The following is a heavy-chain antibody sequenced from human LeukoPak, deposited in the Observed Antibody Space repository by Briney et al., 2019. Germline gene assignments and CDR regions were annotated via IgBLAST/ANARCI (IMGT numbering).Heavy chain of an antibody. J-gene: IGHJ4*02. Sequence: GESLKISCKGSGYSFTSYWIGWVRQLPGKGLEWLGIIYPGDSDTRYSPSFQGQVTISADKSISTAYLQWSSLKASDTAMYYCARRGAVAGHTFDYWGQGTLVTVSS. V-gene: IGHV5-51*01. CDR1: GYSFTSYW. D-gene: IGHD6-19*01. CDR2: IYPGDSDT. CDR3: ARRGAVAGHTFDY.